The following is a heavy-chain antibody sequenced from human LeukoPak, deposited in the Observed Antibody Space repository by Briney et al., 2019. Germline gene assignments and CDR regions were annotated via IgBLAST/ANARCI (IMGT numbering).Heavy chain of an antibody. CDR3: ARDSGGYCSGGSCYYGMDV. CDR2: IYSGGST. D-gene: IGHD2-15*01. V-gene: IGHV3-53*01. Sequence: GGSLRLSCTVSGFTLSNAWMSWVRQTPGKGLEWVSVIYSGGSTYYADSVKGRFTISRDNSKNTLYLQMNSLRAEDTAVYYCARDSGGYCSGGSCYYGMDVWGQGTTVTVSS. CDR1: GFTLSNAW. J-gene: IGHJ6*02.